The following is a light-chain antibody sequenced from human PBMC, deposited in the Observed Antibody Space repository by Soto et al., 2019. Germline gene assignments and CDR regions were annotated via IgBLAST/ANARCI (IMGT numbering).Light chain of an antibody. CDR3: QQRSNWPSIT. CDR2: DAS. J-gene: IGKJ5*01. CDR1: QSVSSY. Sequence: EIVLTQSPATLSLSRGERATLSCRASQSVSSYLAWYQQKPGQAPRLLIYDASNRSTGIPARFSGSGSGTDFTLTINSLEPEEFAVYYCQQRSNWPSITFGQGTRLEIK. V-gene: IGKV3-11*01.